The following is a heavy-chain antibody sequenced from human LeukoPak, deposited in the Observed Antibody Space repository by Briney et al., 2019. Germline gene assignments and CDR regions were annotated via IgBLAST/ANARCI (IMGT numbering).Heavy chain of an antibody. CDR1: GYTFTSYG. V-gene: IGHV1-18*01. D-gene: IGHD3-3*01. Sequence: ASVKVSCKASGYTFTSYGISWVRQAPGQGLEWMGWISAYNGNTNCAQKLQGRVTMTTDTSTSTAYMELRSLRSDDTAVYYCAKWTDDFWSGYYEIDYWGQGTLVTVSS. CDR2: ISAYNGNT. CDR3: AKWTDDFWSGYYEIDY. J-gene: IGHJ4*02.